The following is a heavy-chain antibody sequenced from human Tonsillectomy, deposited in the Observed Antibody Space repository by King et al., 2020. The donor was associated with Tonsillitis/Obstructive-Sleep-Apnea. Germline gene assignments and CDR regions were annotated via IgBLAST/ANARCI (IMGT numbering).Heavy chain of an antibody. J-gene: IGHJ4*02. D-gene: IGHD2-2*01. V-gene: IGHV4-59*01. CDR3: ARDPGDCSSTSCFYYFDY. CDR1: GGSISSYY. Sequence: VQLQESGPGLVKPSETLSLTCTVSGGSISSYYWSWIRQPPGKGLEWMGYIYYSGSTNYNPSLKSRVTISVDTSKNQFSLKLSSVTAADTAVYYCARDPGDCSSTSCFYYFDYWGQGTLVTVSS. CDR2: IYYSGST.